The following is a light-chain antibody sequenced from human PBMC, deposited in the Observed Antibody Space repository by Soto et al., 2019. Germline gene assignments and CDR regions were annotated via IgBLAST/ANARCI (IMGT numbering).Light chain of an antibody. CDR2: SNN. J-gene: IGLJ1*01. CDR1: SSSIGSNT. Sequence: QSVLTQPPSASGTPGQRVTISCSGSSSSIGSNTVNWYQQLPGTAPKLLIYSNNQRPSGVPDRFSGSKSGTSASLAISGLQSEDEADYYCAAWDGSLNGYVFGTGTKGTVL. V-gene: IGLV1-44*01. CDR3: AAWDGSLNGYV.